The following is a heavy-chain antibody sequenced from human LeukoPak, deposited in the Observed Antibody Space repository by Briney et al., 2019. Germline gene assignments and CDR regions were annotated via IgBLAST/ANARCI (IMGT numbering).Heavy chain of an antibody. D-gene: IGHD3-10*01. Sequence: GGSLRLSCAAYGFTFSSYAMSWVRQAPGKGLEWVSAISGSGGSTYYADSVKGRFTISRDNSKNTLYLQMNSLRAEDAAVYYCAKDPYGSGSYYPFYWGQGTLVTVSS. J-gene: IGHJ4*02. CDR1: GFTFSSYA. CDR3: AKDPYGSGSYYPFY. CDR2: ISGSGGST. V-gene: IGHV3-23*01.